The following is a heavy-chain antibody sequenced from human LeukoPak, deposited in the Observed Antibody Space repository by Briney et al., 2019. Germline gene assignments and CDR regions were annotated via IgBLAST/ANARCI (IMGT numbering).Heavy chain of an antibody. CDR2: IVVGSGNT. D-gene: IGHD4-17*01. Sequence: TSSXVQWVRQARGQRLEWIGWIVVGSGNTNYAQKFQERVTITRDMSTSTAYMELSSLRSEDTAVYYCAADPYGDYVYWGQGTLVTVSS. CDR3: AADPYGDYVY. V-gene: IGHV1-58*01. CDR1: TSSX. J-gene: IGHJ4*02.